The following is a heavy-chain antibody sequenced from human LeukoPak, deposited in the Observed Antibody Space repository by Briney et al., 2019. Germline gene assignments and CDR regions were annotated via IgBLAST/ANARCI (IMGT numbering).Heavy chain of an antibody. CDR2: INHSGST. CDR1: GGSFSGYY. Sequence: SETLSLTCAVYGGSFSGYYWSWIRQPPGKGLEWIGEINHSGSTNYNPSLKSRVTISVDASKNQFSLKLSSVTAADTAVYYCARIGKGYSGYDLSRYYYYMDVWGKGTTVTVSS. J-gene: IGHJ6*03. D-gene: IGHD5-12*01. V-gene: IGHV4-34*01. CDR3: ARIGKGYSGYDLSRYYYYMDV.